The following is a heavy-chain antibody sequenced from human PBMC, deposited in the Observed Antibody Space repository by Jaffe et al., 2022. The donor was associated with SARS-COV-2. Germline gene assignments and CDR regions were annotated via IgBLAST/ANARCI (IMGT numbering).Heavy chain of an antibody. V-gene: IGHV3-74*01. CDR3: ARRGAAYDAFDI. CDR1: GFTFSNYW. J-gene: IGHJ3*02. CDR2: IKTDGSST. Sequence: EVQLVESGGGSVQPGGSLRLSCAASGFTFSNYWMHWVRQAPGKGPVWVSRIKTDGSSTSYADSVKGRFTISRDNAKNTLYLQMNSLRAEDTAVYYCARRGAAYDAFDIWGQGTMVTVSS. D-gene: IGHD2-21*01.